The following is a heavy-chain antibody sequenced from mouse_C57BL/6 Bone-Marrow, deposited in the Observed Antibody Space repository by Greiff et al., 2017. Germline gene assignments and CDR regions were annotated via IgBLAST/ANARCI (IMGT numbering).Heavy chain of an antibody. CDR1: GYTFTDYY. J-gene: IGHJ4*01. D-gene: IGHD2-5*01. CDR3: ARYYSNYPMDY. Sequence: EVQLQQSGPELVKPGASVKISCKASGYTFTDYYMNWVKQSHGKSLEWIGDINPNNGGTSYNQKFKGKATLTVDKSSSTAYMELRSLTSEDSAVYYCARYYSNYPMDYWGQGTSVTVSS. CDR2: INPNNGGT. V-gene: IGHV1-26*01.